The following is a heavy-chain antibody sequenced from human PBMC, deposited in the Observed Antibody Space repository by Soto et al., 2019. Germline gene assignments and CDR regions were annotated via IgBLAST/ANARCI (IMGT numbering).Heavy chain of an antibody. CDR2: VSYDGSKQ. CDR1: GFTFSNYA. V-gene: IGHV3-30-3*01. D-gene: IGHD3-22*01. J-gene: IGHJ4*02. CDR3: ARDRVYYYDNSGYYNFDY. Sequence: QVQLVESGGGVVQPGRSLRVSCAASGFTFSNYAMHWVRQAPGKGLEWVAVVSYDGSKQFYADSVEGRFTISRDSSKSTLYRHMDHLRDEDTAVYYCARDRVYYYDNSGYYNFDYWGQGTLVTVSS.